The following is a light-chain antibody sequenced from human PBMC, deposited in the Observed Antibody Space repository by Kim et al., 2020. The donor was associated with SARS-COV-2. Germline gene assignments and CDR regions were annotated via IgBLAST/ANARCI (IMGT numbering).Light chain of an antibody. J-gene: IGKJ4*01. CDR3: LQDYGVQIT. CDR1: QGISKD. Sequence: AIQMTQSPSSLSASVGDRVTITCQASQGISKDLSWYQQKPGRVPKLLIYATSTMETGVPSRFSGSGSGTDFTLTISSLQPEDIATYYCLQDYGVQITFGGGTKLDIK. V-gene: IGKV1-6*01. CDR2: ATS.